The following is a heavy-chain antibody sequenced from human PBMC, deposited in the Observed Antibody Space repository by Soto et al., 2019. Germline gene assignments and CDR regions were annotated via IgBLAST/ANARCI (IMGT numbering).Heavy chain of an antibody. J-gene: IGHJ6*02. V-gene: IGHV3-23*01. CDR1: GFTFSSYA. CDR3: XKXXXXAGTYYYYGMDV. D-gene: IGHD6-13*01. Sequence: EVQLLESGGGLVQPGGSLRLSCAASGFTFSSYAMSWVRQAPGKGLEWVSAISGSGGSTYYADSVKGRFTISRDNSKNTLYLQMNSLRAEDTAVYYXXKXXXXAGTYYYYGMDVWGQGTTVTXSS. CDR2: ISGSGGST.